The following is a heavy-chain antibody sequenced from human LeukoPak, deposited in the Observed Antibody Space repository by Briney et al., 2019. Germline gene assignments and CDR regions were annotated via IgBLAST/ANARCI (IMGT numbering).Heavy chain of an antibody. CDR3: ARAFGGGGSPFDI. CDR2: IKSDGSRT. V-gene: IGHV3-74*01. Sequence: GGSLRLSCGASGFTFSSYWMHWVRQAPGKGLVWVSGIKSDGSRTTYADSVKGRFTVSRDNAKNTVSLQMHSLRAEDTAVYYCARAFGGGGSPFDIWGQGTMVTVSS. D-gene: IGHD3-16*01. J-gene: IGHJ3*02. CDR1: GFTFSSYW.